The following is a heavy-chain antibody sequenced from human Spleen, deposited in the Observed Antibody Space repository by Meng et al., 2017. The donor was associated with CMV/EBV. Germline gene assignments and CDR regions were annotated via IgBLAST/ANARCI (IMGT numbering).Heavy chain of an antibody. CDR1: GYTFTSYG. J-gene: IGHJ4*02. Sequence: ASVKVSCKASGYTFTSYGISWVRQAPGQGLEWMGWISAYNGNTNYVQNLQGKVTMTTDTSTSTAYMELRSLRSDDTAVYYCARSSRTHYFDYWGQGTLVTVSS. V-gene: IGHV1-18*01. CDR3: ARSSRTHYFDY. D-gene: IGHD2-15*01. CDR2: ISAYNGNT.